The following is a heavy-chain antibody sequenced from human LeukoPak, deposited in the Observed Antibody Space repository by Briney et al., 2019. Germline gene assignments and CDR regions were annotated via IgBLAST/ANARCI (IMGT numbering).Heavy chain of an antibody. V-gene: IGHV5-51*01. CDR1: GYSFTSYW. D-gene: IGHD2-15*01. CDR2: IYPGDSDT. CDR3: ASSGYCSGGSCSDNYFDY. J-gene: IGHJ4*02. Sequence: GESLQISCKGSGYSFTSYWIGWVRQLPGKGLEWMGIIYPGDSDTRYSPSFQGQVTISADKSISTAYLQWSSLKASDTAMYYCASSGYCSGGSCSDNYFDYWGQGTLVTVSS.